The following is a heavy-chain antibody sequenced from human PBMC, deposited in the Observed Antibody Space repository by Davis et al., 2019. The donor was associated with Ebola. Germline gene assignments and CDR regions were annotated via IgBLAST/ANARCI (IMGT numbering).Heavy chain of an antibody. CDR2: IYYSGST. CDR3: ARDGSVMATITPDYYYGMDV. J-gene: IGHJ6*02. V-gene: IGHV4-31*03. CDR1: GGSISSGGYY. D-gene: IGHD5-24*01. Sequence: PSETLSLTCTVSGGSISSGGYYWSWIRQHPGKGLEWIGYIYYSGSTYYNPSLKSRVTISVDTSKNQFSLKLSSVTAADTAVYYCARDGSVMATITPDYYYGMDVWGQGTTVTVSS.